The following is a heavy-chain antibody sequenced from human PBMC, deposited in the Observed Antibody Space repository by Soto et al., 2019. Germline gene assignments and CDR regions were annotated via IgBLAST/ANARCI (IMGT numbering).Heavy chain of an antibody. Sequence: GGSLRLSCAASGFTFSSYDMHWVRQATGKGLEWVSAIGTAGDTYCPGSVKGRFTISRENAKNSLYLQMNSLRAGDTAVYYCARGNWNYYYYYMDVWGKGTTVTVSS. J-gene: IGHJ6*03. CDR1: GFTFSSYD. D-gene: IGHD1-1*01. CDR2: IGTAGDT. CDR3: ARGNWNYYYYYMDV. V-gene: IGHV3-13*01.